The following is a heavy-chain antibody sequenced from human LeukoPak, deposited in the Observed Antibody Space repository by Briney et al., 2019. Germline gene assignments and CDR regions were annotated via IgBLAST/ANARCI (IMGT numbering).Heavy chain of an antibody. J-gene: IGHJ6*02. CDR2: ISGTVGST. CDR3: AKDGYYYDSSYYGMDV. CDR1: GFTFSSYA. D-gene: IGHD3-22*01. Sequence: PGGSLRLSCAASGFTFSSYAMSWVRQAPGKGLEWVSAISGTVGSTYYADSVKGRFTISRDNSKNTLYLQMNSLRAEDTAVYYCAKDGYYYDSSYYGMDVWGQGTTVTVSS. V-gene: IGHV3-23*01.